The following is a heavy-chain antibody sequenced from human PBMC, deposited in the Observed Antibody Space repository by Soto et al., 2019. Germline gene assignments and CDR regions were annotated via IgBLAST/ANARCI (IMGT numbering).Heavy chain of an antibody. D-gene: IGHD2-15*01. Sequence: QVQLVQSGAEVKKPGASVKVSCKASGYTFTSYAMHWVRQAPGQGLEWMGWINAGNGNTKYSQKFQGRVTITRDTSASTAYMELSSLRSEDTAVYYCARDAVIYLGYCSGGSRPGDNWFDPWGQGTLVTVSS. V-gene: IGHV1-3*01. CDR2: INAGNGNT. CDR1: GYTFTSYA. CDR3: ARDAVIYLGYCSGGSRPGDNWFDP. J-gene: IGHJ5*02.